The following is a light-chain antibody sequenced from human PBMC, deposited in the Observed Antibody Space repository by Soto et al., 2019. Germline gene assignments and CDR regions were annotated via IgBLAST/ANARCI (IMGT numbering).Light chain of an antibody. CDR2: AAS. CDR3: QQSYSTPS. V-gene: IGKV1-39*01. Sequence: DIQMTQSPSSLSASVGDRVTITCRASQSISSYLNWYQQKPGKAPTLLIYAASSLQSGVPSRFSCSGSGTDITLTISSLQPEEFTTYYCQQSYSTPSFGQGTKLEIK. CDR1: QSISSY. J-gene: IGKJ2*01.